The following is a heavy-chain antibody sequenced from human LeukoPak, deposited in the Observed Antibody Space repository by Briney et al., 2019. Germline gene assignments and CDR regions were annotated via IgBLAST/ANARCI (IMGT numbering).Heavy chain of an antibody. CDR3: ARGWLAETTVVTPYNY. CDR2: ITPIFGTA. J-gene: IGHJ4*02. V-gene: IGHV1-69*13. Sequence: SVKVSCKVSGYTLTELSMHWVRQAPGQGLEWMGGITPIFGTANYAQKFQGRVTITAVESMSTAYMELSSLRSEDTAVYYCARGWLAETTVVTPYNYWGQGTLVTVSS. CDR1: GYTLTELS. D-gene: IGHD4-23*01.